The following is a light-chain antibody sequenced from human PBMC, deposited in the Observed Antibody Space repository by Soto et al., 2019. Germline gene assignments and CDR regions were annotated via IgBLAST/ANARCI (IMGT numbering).Light chain of an antibody. CDR3: AAWDDSLNGYV. V-gene: IGLV1-44*01. Sequence: QSALTQPPSAPGTPGQRVTISCSGGSSNIGTNAVNWYQQLPGTAPKLLIYNNNQRPSGVPDRFSGSKSGTSASLAISGLQSEDESDYSCAAWDDSLNGYVFGTGTKVTVL. CDR2: NNN. CDR1: SSNIGTNA. J-gene: IGLJ1*01.